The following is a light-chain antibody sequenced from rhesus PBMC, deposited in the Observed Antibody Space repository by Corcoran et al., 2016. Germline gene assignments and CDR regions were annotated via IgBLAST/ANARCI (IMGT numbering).Light chain of an antibody. J-gene: IGKJ4*01. Sequence: DIQLTQSPSSLSASVGDRVTITCRASEGMNSCLAGDQQKSGRAPKLLIYVSSTLQSGVPSRFSGRGAGTEFTLTIRSLQPEDVATYCCQHAYGTPLTFGRRTKVELK. CDR1: EGMNSC. V-gene: IGKV1-25*02. CDR3: QHAYGTPLT. CDR2: VSS.